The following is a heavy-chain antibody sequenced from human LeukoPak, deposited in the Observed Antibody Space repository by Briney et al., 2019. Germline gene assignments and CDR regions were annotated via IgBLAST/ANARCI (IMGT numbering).Heavy chain of an antibody. CDR3: AKYPSQRGYFYGFYYFDY. CDR2: ISSSGGST. J-gene: IGHJ4*02. CDR1: GFTFSSFA. Sequence: GGSLRLSCAASGFTFSSFAMSWVRQAPGKGPEWVSTISSSGGSTYYADSVKGRFTISRDNSKNAQFLQMNSLRAEDTAVYYCAKYPSQRGYFYGFYYFDYWGQGTLVTVSS. D-gene: IGHD5-18*01. V-gene: IGHV3-23*01.